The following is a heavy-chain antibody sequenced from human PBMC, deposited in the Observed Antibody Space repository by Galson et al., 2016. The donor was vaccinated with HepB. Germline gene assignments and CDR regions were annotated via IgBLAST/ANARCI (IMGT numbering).Heavy chain of an antibody. CDR3: AKDKGWAAAGRYYFDY. Sequence: SLRLSCAASGFTFSNYAMSWVRQAPGKGLEWVSGISGSGGSTYYADSVKGRFTISRDNSKNTLFLQLHSLRAEDTAVYYCAKDKGWAAAGRYYFDYWGQGTLVTVSS. D-gene: IGHD6-13*01. J-gene: IGHJ4*02. CDR2: ISGSGGST. V-gene: IGHV3-23*01. CDR1: GFTFSNYA.